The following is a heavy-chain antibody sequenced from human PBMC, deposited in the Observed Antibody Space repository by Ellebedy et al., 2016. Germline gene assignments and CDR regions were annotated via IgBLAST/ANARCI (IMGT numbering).Heavy chain of an antibody. V-gene: IGHV4-34*01. Sequence: SETLSLTCAVSGGSFSGYYWSWIHQPPGKGLEWIGEIHESGSTNYNPSLKNRVTISVDTSKNQFSLKLSSVTAADTAVYYCAATPITMIVVAPYFDYWGQGTLVTVSS. CDR2: IHESGST. CDR1: GGSFSGYY. J-gene: IGHJ4*02. CDR3: AATPITMIVVAPYFDY. D-gene: IGHD3-22*01.